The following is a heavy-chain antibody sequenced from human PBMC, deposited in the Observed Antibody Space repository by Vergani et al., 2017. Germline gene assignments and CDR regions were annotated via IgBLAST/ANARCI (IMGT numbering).Heavy chain of an antibody. J-gene: IGHJ1*01. CDR3: AKKSCGPPGCQMGYFRE. Sequence: QVHLVESGGGVVQPGRSLRLSCVVSGLTSSYYGMHWVRQAPGKGLEWVAVISYDGTQKYYADSVKGRFTISRDNSKSTLYLQMNSLRTEDTAVYYCAKKSCGPPGCQMGYFREWGQGTLVTVSS. D-gene: IGHD2-8*01. CDR1: GLTSSYYG. V-gene: IGHV3-30*18. CDR2: ISYDGTQK.